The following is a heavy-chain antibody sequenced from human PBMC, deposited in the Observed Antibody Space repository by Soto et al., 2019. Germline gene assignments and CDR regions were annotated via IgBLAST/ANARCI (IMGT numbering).Heavy chain of an antibody. Sequence: EVQLVESGGGLVQPGGSLRLSCAASGFTLSTYSMNWVRQAPGKGLEWVSYISSSSGTIYYADSVKGRFTISRDNAKNSLYLQVNSLRAEDTAVYYCAGDRFGGVSFFDSWGQGTLVTVSS. CDR2: ISSSSGTI. J-gene: IGHJ4*02. CDR1: GFTLSTYS. CDR3: AGDRFGGVSFFDS. V-gene: IGHV3-48*01. D-gene: IGHD3-16*01.